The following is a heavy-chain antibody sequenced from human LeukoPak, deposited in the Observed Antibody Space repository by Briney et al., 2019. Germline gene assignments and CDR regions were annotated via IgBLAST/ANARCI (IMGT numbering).Heavy chain of an antibody. CDR3: ARTTRDISGHYNFDY. Sequence: PGGSLRLSCAASGFTFSDHYMDWVRQAPGKGLEWVGRTRNKANSYTTEYAASVKGRFSISRDDSQNSMYLQMNSLKTEDTAVYYCARTTRDISGHYNFDYWGQGTLVTVSS. CDR1: GFTFSDHY. D-gene: IGHD3-22*01. J-gene: IGHJ4*02. V-gene: IGHV3-72*01. CDR2: TRNKANSYTT.